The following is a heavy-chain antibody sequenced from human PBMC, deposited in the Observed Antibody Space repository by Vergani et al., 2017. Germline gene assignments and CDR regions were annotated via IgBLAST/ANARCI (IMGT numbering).Heavy chain of an antibody. V-gene: IGHV4-34*01. CDR2: INHSGST. CDR1: GGSFSGYY. D-gene: IGHD2/OR15-2a*01. Sequence: QVQLQQWGAGLLKPSETLSLTCAVYGGSFSGYYWSWIRQPPGKGLEWIGEINHSGSTNYNPSLKSGVTISVDTSKNQFSLKLSSVTAADTAVYYCARGIIKPGDMDVWGKGTTVTVSS. CDR3: ARGIIKPGDMDV. J-gene: IGHJ6*03.